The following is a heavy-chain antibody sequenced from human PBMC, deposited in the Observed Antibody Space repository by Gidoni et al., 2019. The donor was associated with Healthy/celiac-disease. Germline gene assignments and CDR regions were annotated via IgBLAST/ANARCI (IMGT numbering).Heavy chain of an antibody. CDR1: GGSISRGGYY. CDR2: IYYSGST. J-gene: IGHJ5*02. Sequence: QVQLRESGPGLVKPSQTLSLPCPVSGGSISRGGYYWSWIRQHPGKGLEWIGYIYYSGSTYYNPSLKSRVTISVDTSKNQFSLKLSSVTAADTAVYYCARGPLDSSGSAWFDPWGQGTLVTVSS. CDR3: ARGPLDSSGSAWFDP. D-gene: IGHD3-22*01. V-gene: IGHV4-31*03.